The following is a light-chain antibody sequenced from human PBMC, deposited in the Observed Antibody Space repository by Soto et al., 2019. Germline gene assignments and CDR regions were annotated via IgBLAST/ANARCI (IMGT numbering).Light chain of an antibody. J-gene: IGKJ1*01. CDR3: QQVDRYPSGP. CDR2: AAS. CDR1: ETISTF. Sequence: EVSQSTSYLSVSVGDRVTMTCRASETISTFLNWYQVKPGKAPKLLIYAASTLQDGVPSRFSGSGSGTEFTLTISNLQPDDFATHYCQQVDRYPSGPFAQGTKVDIK. V-gene: IGKV1-5*01.